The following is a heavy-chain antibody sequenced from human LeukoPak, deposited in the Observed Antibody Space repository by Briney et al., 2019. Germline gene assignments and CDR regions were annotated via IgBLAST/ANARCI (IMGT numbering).Heavy chain of an antibody. CDR3: ARPGWELTAGGAFDI. D-gene: IGHD1-26*01. V-gene: IGHV4-30-4*08. CDR1: GGSISSGDYY. J-gene: IGHJ3*02. Sequence: SETLSLTCTVSGGSISSGDYYWSWLRQPPGKGLEWIGYIYYSGSTYYNPSLKSRVTISVDTSKNQFSLKLSSVTAADTAVYYCARPGWELTAGGAFDIWGQGTMVTVSS. CDR2: IYYSGST.